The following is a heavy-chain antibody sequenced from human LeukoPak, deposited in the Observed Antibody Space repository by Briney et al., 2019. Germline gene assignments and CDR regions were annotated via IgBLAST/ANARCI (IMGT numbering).Heavy chain of an antibody. Sequence: SETLSLTCAVSGGSISSSNWWSWVRQPPGKGLEWIGYIYHSGSTKYNPSLKSRDTISVDTSKNQFSLKLSSVTAADMAVYYCAREGVAPLDYWGQGTLVTVSS. J-gene: IGHJ4*02. CDR2: IYHSGST. CDR3: AREGVAPLDY. CDR1: GGSISSSNW. D-gene: IGHD5-12*01. V-gene: IGHV4-4*02.